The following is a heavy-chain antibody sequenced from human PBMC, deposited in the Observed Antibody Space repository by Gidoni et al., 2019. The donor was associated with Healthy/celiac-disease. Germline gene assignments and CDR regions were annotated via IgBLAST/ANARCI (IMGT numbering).Heavy chain of an antibody. CDR1: GFTFSSYA. Sequence: EVQLLESGGGLVQPGGSLRLSCAASGFTFSSYAMSWVRQAPGKGLEWVSAISGSGGSTYYADSVKGRFTISRDNSKNTLYLQMNSLRAEDTAVYYCAAAYGDYPFYFDYWGQGTLVTVSS. J-gene: IGHJ4*02. CDR3: AAAYGDYPFYFDY. D-gene: IGHD4-17*01. CDR2: ISGSGGST. V-gene: IGHV3-23*01.